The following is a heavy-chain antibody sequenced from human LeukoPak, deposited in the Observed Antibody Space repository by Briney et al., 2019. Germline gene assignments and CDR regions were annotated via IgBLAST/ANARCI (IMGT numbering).Heavy chain of an antibody. CDR2: INPNSGGT. D-gene: IGHD1-26*01. V-gene: IGHV1-2*02. CDR1: GYTFSGHY. J-gene: IGHJ3*02. Sequence: ASVKVSRKASGYTFSGHYIHWVRHAPGQGREWRGWINPNSGGTNYAQKFQGRVTMTRDTSISTAYMELSRLRSDDTGVYYCARDNSEWELLSFADDFDIWGQGTMVTVSS. CDR3: ARDNSEWELLSFADDFDI.